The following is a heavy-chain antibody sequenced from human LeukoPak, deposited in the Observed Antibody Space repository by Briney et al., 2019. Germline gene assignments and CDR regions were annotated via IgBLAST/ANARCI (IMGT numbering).Heavy chain of an antibody. CDR3: AGGNGGLDY. CDR1: GDSVSSNSAA. V-gene: IGHV6-1*01. D-gene: IGHD4-23*01. J-gene: IGHJ4*02. Sequence: SQTLSLTCAMSGDSVSSNSAAWNWIRQSPSRGLEWLGRTYYRSKRYNEYAVSAKSRITINPATSMNQFSLQLNSMTPEDTAVYYCAGGNGGLDYWGQGTLVTVSS. CDR2: TYYRSKRYN.